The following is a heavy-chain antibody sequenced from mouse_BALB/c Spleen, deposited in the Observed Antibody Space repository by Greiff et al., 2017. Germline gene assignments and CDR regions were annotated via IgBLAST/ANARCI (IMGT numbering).Heavy chain of an antibody. J-gene: IGHJ2*01. CDR1: GYAFSSYW. V-gene: IGHV1-80*01. CDR2: IYPEDGDT. CDR3: AREGGSSYVLYFDY. Sequence: QVQLQQSGAELVRPGSSVKISCKASGYAFSSYWMNWVKQRPGQGLEWIGQIYPEDGDTNYNGKFKGKATLTADKSSSTAYMQLSSLTSEDSAVYFCAREGGSSYVLYFDYWGQGTTLTVSS. D-gene: IGHD1-1*01.